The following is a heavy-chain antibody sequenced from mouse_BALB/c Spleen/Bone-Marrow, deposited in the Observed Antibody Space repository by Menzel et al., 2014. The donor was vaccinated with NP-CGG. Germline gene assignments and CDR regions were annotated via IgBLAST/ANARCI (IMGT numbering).Heavy chain of an antibody. V-gene: IGHV5-4*02. CDR2: ISDGGSYT. CDR3: ARDGDYTYAWFAY. D-gene: IGHD2-14*01. J-gene: IGHJ3*01. CDR1: GFTFSDYY. Sequence: DVKLQESGGGLVKPGGSLKLSCAASGFTFSDYYMYWVRQTPEKRLKWVATISDGGSYTFYPDSVKGRFTISRDNAKNNLYLQMSSLKSEDTAMYYCARDGDYTYAWFAYWGQGTLVTVSA.